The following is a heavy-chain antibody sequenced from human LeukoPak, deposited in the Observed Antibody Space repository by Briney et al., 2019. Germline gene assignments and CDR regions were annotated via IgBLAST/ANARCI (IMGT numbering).Heavy chain of an antibody. D-gene: IGHD1-1*01. V-gene: IGHV5-51*01. CDR2: IQPADSQT. CDR3: ARRLRTGGFDI. J-gene: IGHJ3*02. CDR1: GYSSTTYW. Sequence: GESLKISCMGSGYSSTTYWIDWVRQVPGKGLEWMGLIQPADSQTRYNPSFQGQVTLSDDKSINTAYLQWSSLRPSDTAMYYCARRLRTGGFDIWGQGTEVTVSS.